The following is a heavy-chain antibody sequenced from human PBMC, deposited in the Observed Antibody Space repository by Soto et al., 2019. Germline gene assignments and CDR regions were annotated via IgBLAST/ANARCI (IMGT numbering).Heavy chain of an antibody. V-gene: IGHV3-13*01. J-gene: IGHJ3*02. CDR2: IGTAGDT. CDR1: GFTFSSYD. CDR3: ARGRFGEFIRGGDFDI. D-gene: IGHD3-10*01. Sequence: PGGSLRLSCAASGFTFSSYDMHWVRQATGKGLEWVSAIGTAGDTYYPGSVKGRFTISRENAKNSLYLQMNSLRAGDTAVYYCARGRFGEFIRGGDFDIWGQGTMVTVSS.